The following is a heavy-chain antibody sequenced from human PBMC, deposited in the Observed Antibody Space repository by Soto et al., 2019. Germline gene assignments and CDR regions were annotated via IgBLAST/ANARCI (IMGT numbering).Heavy chain of an antibody. CDR1: GGSISSYY. Sequence: QVQLQESGPGLVKPSETLSLTCTVSGGSISSYYWSWIRQPPGKGLEWIGYIDYSGSTNYNPSLKSRLTISVDTSKNQFSLKLSSVTAADAAVYYCARDYYGSGSPPLGYWGQGTLVTVSS. CDR3: ARDYYGSGSPPLGY. CDR2: IDYSGST. J-gene: IGHJ4*02. V-gene: IGHV4-59*01. D-gene: IGHD3-10*01.